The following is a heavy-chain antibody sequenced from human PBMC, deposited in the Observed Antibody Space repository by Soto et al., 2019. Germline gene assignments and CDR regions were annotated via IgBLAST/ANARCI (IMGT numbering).Heavy chain of an antibody. CDR2: IRGSSGTT. D-gene: IGHD3-10*01. CDR3: AKVGVRGVPSYFSMDV. J-gene: IGHJ6*02. V-gene: IGHV3-48*02. Sequence: EVQLMESGGGLVRPGGSLRLSCAASGFSVSGYSMNWVRQAPGKGLEWISYIRGSSGTTIYAASVRGRFTISRDNANNSLYLQMDSLRDDDTAVYYCAKVGVRGVPSYFSMDVWGQGTTVTVSS. CDR1: GFSVSGYS.